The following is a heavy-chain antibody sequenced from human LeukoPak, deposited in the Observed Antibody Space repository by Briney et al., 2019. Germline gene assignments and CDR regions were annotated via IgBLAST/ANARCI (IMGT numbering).Heavy chain of an antibody. CDR3: ARVDTTMGEFDY. CDR2: IYPGDSDT. D-gene: IGHD5-18*01. CDR1: GYIFSSYW. Sequence: GESLQISCKGSGYIFSSYWIAWVRQMPGKGLEWMGIIYPGDSDTRYSPSFQGQVTISADKSISTAYLQWSSLKASDTAMYYCARVDTTMGEFDYWGQGALVTVSS. V-gene: IGHV5-51*01. J-gene: IGHJ4*02.